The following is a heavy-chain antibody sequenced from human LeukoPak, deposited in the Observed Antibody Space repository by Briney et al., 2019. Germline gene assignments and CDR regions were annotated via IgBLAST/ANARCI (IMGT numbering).Heavy chain of an antibody. CDR3: ARESRDTAWSLDL. D-gene: IGHD1-1*01. CDR1: GFTFSGYY. CDR2: INPNSGGT. J-gene: IGHJ4*02. V-gene: IGHV1-2*02. Sequence: ASVKVSCKASGFTFSGYYMHWVRQAPGQGFEWMGWINPNSGGTNFAQKFQGRVTMTRDTSIDTVYMELSSLGSDDTAVYYCARESRDTAWSLDLWGQGTLVTVSS.